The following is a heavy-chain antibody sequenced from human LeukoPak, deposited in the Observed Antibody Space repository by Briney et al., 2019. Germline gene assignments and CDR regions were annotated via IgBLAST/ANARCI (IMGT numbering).Heavy chain of an antibody. J-gene: IGHJ4*02. Sequence: GMNLRLTCAAYGFTFSSFGMHWVRQAPGKGLGWVAVIMYDGSNKCYAASVKGRFTISRDNSKNSLCLQLDRLRAEDTAVYYCAKGGVAAAGTSGYWGQGTLVTVSS. CDR2: IMYDGSNK. D-gene: IGHD6-13*01. CDR1: GFTFSSFG. V-gene: IGHV3-33*06. CDR3: AKGGVAAAGTSGY.